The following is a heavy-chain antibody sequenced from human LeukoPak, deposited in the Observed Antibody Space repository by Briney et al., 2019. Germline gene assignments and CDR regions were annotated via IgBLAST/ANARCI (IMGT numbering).Heavy chain of an antibody. CDR1: GGSISSYY. D-gene: IGHD7-27*01. Sequence: SETLSLTCTVSGGSISSYYWSWIRQPPGKGLEWIGEINHSGSTNYNPSLKSRVTISVDTSKNQFSLKLSSVTAADTAVYYCASSWGYFDYWGQGTLVTVSS. CDR3: ASSWGYFDY. J-gene: IGHJ4*02. V-gene: IGHV4-34*01. CDR2: INHSGST.